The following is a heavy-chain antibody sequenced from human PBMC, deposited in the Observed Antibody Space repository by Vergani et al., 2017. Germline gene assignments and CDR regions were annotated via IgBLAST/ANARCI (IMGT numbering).Heavy chain of an antibody. J-gene: IGHJ4*02. CDR3: ARLSYDTTPYLQGGYDC. CDR1: GYTFTSYY. Sequence: QVQLVQSGAEVKKPGASVKVSCKASGYTFTSYYMHWVRQAPGQGLEWMGIINPSGGSTSYAQKFQGRVTMTRDTSTSTVYMELNSLRAEDTAVYYWARLSYDTTPYLQGGYDCWGQGTLVSVSS. CDR2: INPSGGST. V-gene: IGHV1-46*01. D-gene: IGHD3-22*01.